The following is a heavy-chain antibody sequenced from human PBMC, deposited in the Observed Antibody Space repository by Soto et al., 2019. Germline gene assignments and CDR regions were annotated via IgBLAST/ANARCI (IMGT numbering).Heavy chain of an antibody. Sequence: SETLSLTCSVSGVAMTYGGYSWSWIRQSPEKGLEWLGYIGHLETTYYNPSFKSRLSLSIDRTRNQFSLNLNSVSAADTAVYYCARDRSNSPDYFADWGQGILVTVSS. CDR3: ARDRSNSPDYFAD. CDR2: IGHLETT. J-gene: IGHJ4*02. V-gene: IGHV4-30-2*06. D-gene: IGHD6-6*01. CDR1: GVAMTYGGYS.